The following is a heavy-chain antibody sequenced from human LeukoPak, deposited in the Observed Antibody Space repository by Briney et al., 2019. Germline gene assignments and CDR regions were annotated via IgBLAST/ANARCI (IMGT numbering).Heavy chain of an antibody. V-gene: IGHV1-69*16. CDR2: ITPVLGTS. CDR3: AREGFVCDLNHAFDL. D-gene: IGHD2-21*01. J-gene: IGHJ3*01. CDR1: GGTFSSST. Sequence: ASVKVSCRASGGTFSSSTVSWVRLAPGQGLEWVGGITPVLGTSNYAQKFQGRVMISKDESTSTVYMELSSLGSEDTAVYYCAREGFVCDLNHAFDLWRQGTMVSVSS.